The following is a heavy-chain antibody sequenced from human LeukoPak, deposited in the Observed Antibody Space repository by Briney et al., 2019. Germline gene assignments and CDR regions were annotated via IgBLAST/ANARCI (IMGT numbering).Heavy chain of an antibody. CDR3: AREWLPKLYCFDY. D-gene: IGHD5-24*01. CDR1: GGSISSSSYY. V-gene: IGHV4-39*07. CDR2: IYYSGST. Sequence: PSETLSLTCTVSGGSISSSSYYWGWIRQPPGKGLEWIGSIYYSGSTYYNPSLKSRVTISVDTSKNQFSLKLSSVTAADTAVYYCAREWLPKLYCFDYWGQGTLVTVSS. J-gene: IGHJ4*02.